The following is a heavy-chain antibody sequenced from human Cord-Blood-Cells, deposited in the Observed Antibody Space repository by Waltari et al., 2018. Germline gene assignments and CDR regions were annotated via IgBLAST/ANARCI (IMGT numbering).Heavy chain of an antibody. V-gene: IGHV5-51*01. Sequence: EVQLVQSGAEVNKPGESLQISCKGSGYSFTSYWIGWVRQMPGNGLEWIGIIYPGDSDTRYSPSFQGQVTISADKSSSTAYLQWSSLKASDTAMYYCARPLWRIDAFDIWGQGTMVTVSS. CDR3: ARPLWRIDAFDI. J-gene: IGHJ3*02. D-gene: IGHD3-10*01. CDR2: IYPGDSDT. CDR1: GYSFTSYW.